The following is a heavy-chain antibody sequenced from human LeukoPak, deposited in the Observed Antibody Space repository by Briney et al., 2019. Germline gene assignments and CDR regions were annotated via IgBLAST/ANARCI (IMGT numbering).Heavy chain of an antibody. V-gene: IGHV3-23*01. CDR2: ISGSGGST. CDR1: GFTFSSYA. Sequence: GGSLRLSCAASGFTFSSYAMSWARQAPGKGLEWVSAISGSGGSTYYADSVKGRFTISRDNSKNTLYLQMNSLRAEDTAVYYCAKDEFGGNYGVGYFDYWGQGTLVTVSS. CDR3: AKDEFGGNYGVGYFDY. J-gene: IGHJ4*02. D-gene: IGHD1-7*01.